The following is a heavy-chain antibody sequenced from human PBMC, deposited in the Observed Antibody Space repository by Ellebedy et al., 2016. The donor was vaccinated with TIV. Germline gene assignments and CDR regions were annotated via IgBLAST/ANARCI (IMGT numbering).Heavy chain of an antibody. Sequence: MPGGSLRLSCTVSGGSISSYYWSWIRQPPGKGLEWIGYIYYSGSTNYNPSLKSRVTISVDTSKNQFSLKLSSVTAADTAVYYCATSGMATIFDYWGQGTLVTVSS. D-gene: IGHD5-24*01. V-gene: IGHV4-59*12. J-gene: IGHJ4*02. CDR2: IYYSGST. CDR1: GGSISSYY. CDR3: ATSGMATIFDY.